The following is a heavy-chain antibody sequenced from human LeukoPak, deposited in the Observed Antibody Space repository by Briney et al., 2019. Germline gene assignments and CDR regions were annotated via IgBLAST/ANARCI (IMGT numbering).Heavy chain of an antibody. CDR3: ARQGRGLRQNSGSYLPGY. CDR1: GYTFTSYA. J-gene: IGHJ4*02. CDR2: INAGNGNT. V-gene: IGHV1-3*01. D-gene: IGHD1-26*01. Sequence: ASVKVSCKASGYTFTSYAMHWVRQAPGQRLEWMGWINAGNGNTKYSQKFQGRVTITRDTSASTAYMELSSLRSGDTAVYYCARQGRGLRQNSGSYLPGYWGQGTLVTVSS.